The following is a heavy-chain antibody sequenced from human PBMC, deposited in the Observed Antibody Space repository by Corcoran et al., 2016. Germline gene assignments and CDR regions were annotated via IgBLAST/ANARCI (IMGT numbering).Heavy chain of an antibody. V-gene: IGHV2-70*04. Sequence: QVTLKESGPALVKSTQTLALTCTFSGFSLTTTGMRVSWLRQPPGKALEWLARIDWDDEKFCSTSLKTRISIFKDTSKNLVVLTMTNMDPVDTATYYCARSYCGPHGCSGLPSDFDYWGQGTLVTVSS. CDR1: GFSLTTTGMR. D-gene: IGHD2-21*01. CDR2: IDWDDEK. CDR3: ARSYCGPHGCSGLPSDFDY. J-gene: IGHJ4*02.